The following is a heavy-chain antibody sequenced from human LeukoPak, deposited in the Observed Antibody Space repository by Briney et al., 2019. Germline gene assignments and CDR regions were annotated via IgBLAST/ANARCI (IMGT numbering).Heavy chain of an antibody. CDR3: TRSREYGALFDY. CDR1: GFTFSGHW. V-gene: IGHV3-74*01. J-gene: IGHJ4*02. CDR2: IFSDGSGP. D-gene: IGHD4-17*01. Sequence: GGSLRLSCAAAGFTFSGHWMSWVRQAPGEGLVWVSRIFSDGSGPTYVDSVKGRFTISRDNAKNTVYLQMNSLRAEDTAVYYCTRSREYGALFDYWGQGTLVTVSS.